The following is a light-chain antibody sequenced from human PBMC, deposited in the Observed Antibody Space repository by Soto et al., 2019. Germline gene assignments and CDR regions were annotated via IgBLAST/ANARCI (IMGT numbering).Light chain of an antibody. J-gene: IGLJ1*01. Sequence: QSVLTQPASVSWSPGQSSTISCTGTSSDVGSYNLVSWYQQHPGKAPKLMIYEGSKRPSGVSDRFSGSKSGNTASLTISGLQAEDEADYYCCSYAGTSGFAYVFGTGTKVTVL. CDR3: CSYAGTSGFAYV. V-gene: IGLV2-23*03. CDR1: SSDVGSYNL. CDR2: EGS.